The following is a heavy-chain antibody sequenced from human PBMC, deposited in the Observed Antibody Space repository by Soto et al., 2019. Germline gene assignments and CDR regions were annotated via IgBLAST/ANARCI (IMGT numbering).Heavy chain of an antibody. D-gene: IGHD4-17*01. CDR2: ISKDGSRI. J-gene: IGHJ4*02. CDR3: ARDLAHGEYGDY. Sequence: EVQLVESGGGLVQPGRSLRLSCAASGFTFSRYWMHCVRQAPGKGLVWVSRISKDGSRIDYADSVKGRFTISRDNAKNTLYLQMNSLRAEDTAVYYCARDLAHGEYGDYWGQGTLVTVSS. V-gene: IGHV3-74*01. CDR1: GFTFSRYW.